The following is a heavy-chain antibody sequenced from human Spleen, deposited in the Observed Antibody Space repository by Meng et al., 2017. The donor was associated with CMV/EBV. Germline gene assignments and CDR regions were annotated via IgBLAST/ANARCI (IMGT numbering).Heavy chain of an antibody. D-gene: IGHD1-26*01. J-gene: IGHJ6*02. Sequence: SGPTLVKPTQPLTLTCTFSGFSLNTSGVGVGWIRQPPGKGLEWIGEINHSGSTNYNPSLKSRVTISVDTSKNQFSLKLSSVTAADTAVYYCARDPSQPPTTYYYYYGMDVWGQGTTVTVSS. CDR3: ARDPSQPPTTYYYYYGMDV. V-gene: IGHV4-39*07. CDR2: INHSGST. CDR1: GFSLNTSGVG.